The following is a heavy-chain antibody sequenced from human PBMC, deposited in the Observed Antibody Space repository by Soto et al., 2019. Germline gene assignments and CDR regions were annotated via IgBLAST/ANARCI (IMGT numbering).Heavy chain of an antibody. CDR1: GGTFSSFG. D-gene: IGHD5-12*01. Sequence: GASVKVSCKASGGTFSSFGISWVRQAPGQGLEWMGGIIPVFGRPNYAQRFRGRLTITADEPTNTCYMELIDLESEDTAVYYCAREGSGYNFWGQGTQVTVSS. CDR3: AREGSGYNF. V-gene: IGHV1-69*13. CDR2: IIPVFGRP. J-gene: IGHJ1*01.